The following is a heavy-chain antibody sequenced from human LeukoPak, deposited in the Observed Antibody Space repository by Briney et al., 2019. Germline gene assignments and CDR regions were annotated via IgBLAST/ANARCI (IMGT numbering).Heavy chain of an antibody. J-gene: IGHJ4*02. CDR2: ISTYNDDA. V-gene: IGHV1-18*01. Sequence: ASVKVSCKASGYTFTTYGISWVRQAPGQGLEWMGWISTYNDDANYAQKFQGIVTMTRDTSTSTVYMELSSLRSEDTAVYYCARDHRRQLAPNPVYWGQGTLVTVSS. CDR1: GYTFTTYG. CDR3: ARDHRRQLAPNPVY. D-gene: IGHD6-13*01.